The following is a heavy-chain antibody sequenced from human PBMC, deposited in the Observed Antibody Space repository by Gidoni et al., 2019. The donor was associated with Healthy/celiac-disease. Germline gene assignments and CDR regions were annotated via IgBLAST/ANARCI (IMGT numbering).Heavy chain of an antibody. V-gene: IGHV3-30*01. Sequence: QVQLVESGGGVVQPGRSLRLSCAASGFTFSSYAMHWVRQAPGKGLEWVAVISYDGSNKYYADSVKGRFTISRDNSKNTLYLQMNSLRAEDTAVYYCARAGLGIRGGFDYWGQGTLVTVSS. CDR2: ISYDGSNK. CDR1: GFTFSSYA. D-gene: IGHD7-27*01. CDR3: ARAGLGIRGGFDY. J-gene: IGHJ4*02.